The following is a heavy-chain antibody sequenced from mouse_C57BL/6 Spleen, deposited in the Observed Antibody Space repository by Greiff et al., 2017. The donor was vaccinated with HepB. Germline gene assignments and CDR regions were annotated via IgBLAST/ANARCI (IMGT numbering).Heavy chain of an antibody. Sequence: DVKLQESGPGLVKPSQSLSLTCSVTGYSITSGYYWNWIRQFPGNKLEWMGYISYDGSNNYNPSLKNRISITRDTSKNQFFLKLNSVTTEDTATYYCARGPLNWYFDVWGTGTTVTVSS. CDR1: GYSITSGYY. CDR3: ARGPLNWYFDV. V-gene: IGHV3-6*01. J-gene: IGHJ1*03. CDR2: ISYDGSN.